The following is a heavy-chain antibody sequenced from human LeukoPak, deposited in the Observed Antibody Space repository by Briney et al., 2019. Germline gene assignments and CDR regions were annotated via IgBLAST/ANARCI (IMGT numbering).Heavy chain of an antibody. V-gene: IGHV1-18*01. D-gene: IGHD2-15*01. J-gene: IGHJ5*02. Sequence: ASVKVSCKASGYTFTSYGISWVGQAPGQGLEWMGWISAYNGNTNYAQKLQGRVTMTTDTSTSTAYMELRSLRSDDTAVYYCARDYCSGGSCYSAWFDPWGQGTLVTVSS. CDR1: GYTFTSYG. CDR2: ISAYNGNT. CDR3: ARDYCSGGSCYSAWFDP.